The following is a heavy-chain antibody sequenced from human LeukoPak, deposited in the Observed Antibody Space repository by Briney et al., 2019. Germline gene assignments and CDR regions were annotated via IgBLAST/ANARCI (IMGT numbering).Heavy chain of an antibody. J-gene: IGHJ4*02. CDR3: ARKGYFDS. CDR1: GGSLHSQL. Sequence: SETLSLTCTLPGGSLHSQLRNLIRPPSRKGLEWIGYIFYSGSTSYNPSLKSRVTISLDTSKSQFSLKLTSVTAADTAMYHCARKGYFDSWGQGTLVTVFS. V-gene: IGHV4-59*08. CDR2: IFYSGST.